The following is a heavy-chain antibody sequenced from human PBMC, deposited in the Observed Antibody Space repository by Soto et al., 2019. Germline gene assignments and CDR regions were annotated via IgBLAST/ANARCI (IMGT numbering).Heavy chain of an antibody. CDR1: GYSFTSYW. V-gene: IGHV5-51*01. CDR2: IYPGDSDT. J-gene: IGHJ5*02. D-gene: IGHD3-10*01. CDR3: ARHAVYCSVYGWFDP. Sequence: GESLKISCKGSGYSFTSYWIGWVRQMPGKGLEWMGIIYPGDSDTRYSPSFQGQVTISADKSISTAYLQWSSLKASDTAMYYCARHAVYCSVYGWFDPWGQGTLVTVSS.